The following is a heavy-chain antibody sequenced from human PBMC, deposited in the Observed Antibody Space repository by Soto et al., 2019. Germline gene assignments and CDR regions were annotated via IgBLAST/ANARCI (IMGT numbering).Heavy chain of an antibody. CDR2: IYYSGST. J-gene: IGHJ6*02. V-gene: IGHV4-39*01. D-gene: IGHD5-18*01. Sequence: SETLSLTCTVSGGSISSSSYFWGWIRQPPGKGLEWIGSIYYSGSTYYNPSLKSRVTISVDTSKNQFSLKLSSVTAADTAVYYCACIFSGGYGYGFYYYGMDVWGQGTTVTVS. CDR3: ACIFSGGYGYGFYYYGMDV. CDR1: GGSISSSSYF.